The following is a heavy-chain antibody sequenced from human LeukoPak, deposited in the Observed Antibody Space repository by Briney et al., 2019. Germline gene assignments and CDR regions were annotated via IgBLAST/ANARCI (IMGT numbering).Heavy chain of an antibody. CDR1: GGSISSYY. CDR2: IYYSGST. V-gene: IGHV4-59*12. Sequence: SETLSLTCTVSGGSISSYYWSWIRQPPGKGLEWIGYIYYSGSTNYNPSLKSRVTISVDTSQKQFSLRLSSVTAADTAVYYCARGRYVTTRGGAAAGFLDYWGQGTLVTVST. J-gene: IGHJ4*02. CDR3: ARGRYVTTRGGAAAGFLDY. D-gene: IGHD6-13*01.